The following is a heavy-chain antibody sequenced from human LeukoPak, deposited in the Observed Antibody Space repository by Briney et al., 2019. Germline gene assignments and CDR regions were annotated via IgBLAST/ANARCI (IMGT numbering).Heavy chain of an antibody. CDR3: ATLTYYSDS. CDR2: IYSGGRT. D-gene: IGHD1-14*01. CDR1: GFTVSSNY. V-gene: IGHV3-66*02. J-gene: IGHJ4*02. Sequence: GGSLRLSCAASGFTVSSNYMSWVRQAPGKGLEWVSVIYSGGRTYYTDSVKGRFTISRDNSKNTPSLQMNSLRPEDTAVYYCATLTYYSDSWGQGTLVTVSS.